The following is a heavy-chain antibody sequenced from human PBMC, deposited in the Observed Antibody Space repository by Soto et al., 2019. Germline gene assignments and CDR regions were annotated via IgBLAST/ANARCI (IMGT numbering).Heavy chain of an antibody. CDR1: GGSFSGYY. V-gene: IGHV4-34*01. Sequence: PSETLSLTCAVYGGSFSGYYWSWIRQPPGKGLEWIGEINHSGSTNYNPSLKSRVTISVDTSKNQFSLKLSSVTAADTAVYYCARWGGNFCSSTSCRSYYYYYMDVWGKGTTVTVSS. D-gene: IGHD2-2*01. CDR2: INHSGST. CDR3: ARWGGNFCSSTSCRSYYYYYMDV. J-gene: IGHJ6*03.